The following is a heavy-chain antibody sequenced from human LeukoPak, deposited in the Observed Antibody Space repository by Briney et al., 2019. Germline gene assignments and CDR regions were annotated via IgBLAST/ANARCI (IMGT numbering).Heavy chain of an antibody. V-gene: IGHV3-21*01. Sequence: GGSLRLSCAASGFTFSSYSMNWVRQAPGKGLEWVSSINYSGTNMYYADSVKGRFTISRDNAKNSLFLQMNSLRPEDTAVYYCVTSGCSGATCYFHFDYWGQGTLVTVSS. CDR2: INYSGTNM. CDR3: VTSGCSGATCYFHFDY. D-gene: IGHD2-15*01. CDR1: GFTFSSYS. J-gene: IGHJ4*02.